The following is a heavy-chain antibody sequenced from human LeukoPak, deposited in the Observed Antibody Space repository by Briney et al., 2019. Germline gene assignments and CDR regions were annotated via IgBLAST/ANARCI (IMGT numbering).Heavy chain of an antibody. CDR3: ARDRSGYSSGWYAY. CDR2: ISWNSGSI. Sequence: GRSLRLSCAASGFTFDDFAMHWVRQAPGKGLEWVSGISWNSGSIGYADSVKGRLTISRDNAKNSLYLQMNSLRVEDTALYYCARDRSGYSSGWYAYWGQGTLVTVSS. J-gene: IGHJ4*02. D-gene: IGHD6-19*01. CDR1: GFTFDDFA. V-gene: IGHV3-9*01.